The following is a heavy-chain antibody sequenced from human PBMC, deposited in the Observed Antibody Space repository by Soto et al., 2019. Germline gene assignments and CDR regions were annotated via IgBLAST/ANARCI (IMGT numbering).Heavy chain of an antibody. V-gene: IGHV3-11*01. CDR3: ARVPYDSSDYYFDY. Sequence: GGSLRLSCAASGFTFSDYYMSWIRQAPGKGLEWVSYISSSGSTIYYADSVKGRFTISRDNAKNSLYLQMNSLRAEDTAVYYCARVPYDSSDYYFDYWGQGTLVTVSS. D-gene: IGHD3-22*01. J-gene: IGHJ4*02. CDR1: GFTFSDYY. CDR2: ISSSGSTI.